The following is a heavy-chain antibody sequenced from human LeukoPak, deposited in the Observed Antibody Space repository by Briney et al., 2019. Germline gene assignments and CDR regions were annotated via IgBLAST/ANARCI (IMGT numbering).Heavy chain of an antibody. J-gene: IGHJ3*02. CDR2: ISTDGRRT. CDR1: GFTFSSYW. V-gene: IGHV3-74*01. Sequence: PGGSLRLSCAASGFTFSSYWLHWVRQAPGKGLVWVSRISTDGRRTSYADSVKGRFTISRDNAKNALFLQMNSLRAEDTAVYYCAREEEGDAFDIWGQGTMVTVSS. CDR3: AREEEGDAFDI.